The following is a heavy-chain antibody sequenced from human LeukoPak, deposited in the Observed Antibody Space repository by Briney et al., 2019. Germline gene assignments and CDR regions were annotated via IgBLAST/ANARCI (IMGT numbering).Heavy chain of an antibody. J-gene: IGHJ4*02. CDR3: AKEYTGTFSPFPSYFDN. Sequence: GGSLRLSCAASGFTFSSYAMNWVRQAPGKGLGWVSAITGSGGRTYYADSVKGRFTISRDNSKNTLYLQMNSLRAEDTAIYYCAKEYTGTFSPFPSYFDNWGQGTLVTVSS. V-gene: IGHV3-23*01. D-gene: IGHD1-26*01. CDR1: GFTFSSYA. CDR2: ITGSGGRT.